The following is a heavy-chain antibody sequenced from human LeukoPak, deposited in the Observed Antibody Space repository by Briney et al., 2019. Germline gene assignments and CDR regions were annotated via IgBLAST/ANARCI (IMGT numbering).Heavy chain of an antibody. CDR1: GYTFTGYY. V-gene: IGHV1-2*02. J-gene: IGHJ3*02. CDR3: ATALSGSKGRDDAFDI. Sequence: GASVKVSCKASGYTFTGYYMHWVRQAPGQGLEWMGWINPNSGGTNYAQKFQGRVTMTRDTSISTAYMELSRLRSDDTAVYYCATALSGSKGRDDAFDIWGQGTMVTVSS. D-gene: IGHD1-26*01. CDR2: INPNSGGT.